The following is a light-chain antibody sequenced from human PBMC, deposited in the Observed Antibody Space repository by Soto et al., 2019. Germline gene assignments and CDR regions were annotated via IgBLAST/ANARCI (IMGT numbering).Light chain of an antibody. CDR1: QNINMW. J-gene: IGKJ1*01. CDR3: QHYSLYSPWT. Sequence: DIQMTQSPSSLSASVGDRVTITCRASQNINMWLAWYQQKPGKAPKLLIYDASSLQSGVPSRFGGSGSGTDFTLTITSLLPDDCATYYCQHYSLYSPWTFGQGTKVDIK. CDR2: DAS. V-gene: IGKV1-5*01.